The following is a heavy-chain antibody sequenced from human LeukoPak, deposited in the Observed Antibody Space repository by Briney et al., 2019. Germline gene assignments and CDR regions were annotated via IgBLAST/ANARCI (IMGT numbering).Heavy chain of an antibody. CDR3: AKDGYHDSGTYFDS. J-gene: IGHJ4*02. V-gene: IGHV3-30*18. CDR2: TSNDGRKK. D-gene: IGHD3-10*01. CDR1: GFSFSTYG. Sequence: PGGSLRLSCAASGFSFSTYGMHWVRQAPGKGLEWVALTSNDGRKKYYADSVKGRFIISRDNSKSTLYLELNSLSAEDTAVYYCAKDGYHDSGTYFDSWGQGSLVTVSS.